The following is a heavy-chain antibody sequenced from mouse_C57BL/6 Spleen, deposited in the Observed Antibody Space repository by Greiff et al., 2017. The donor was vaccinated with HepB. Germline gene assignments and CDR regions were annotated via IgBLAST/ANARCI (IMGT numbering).Heavy chain of an antibody. V-gene: IGHV1-55*01. Sequence: QVQLQQPGAELVKPGASVKMSCKASGYTFTSYWITWVKQRPGQGLEWIGDIYPGSGSTNYNEKFKSKATLTVDTSSSTAYMQLSSLTSEDSAVYYCARSGDYAWYFDVWGTGTTVTVSS. CDR3: ARSGDYAWYFDV. CDR2: IYPGSGST. J-gene: IGHJ1*03. CDR1: GYTFTSYW. D-gene: IGHD2-4*01.